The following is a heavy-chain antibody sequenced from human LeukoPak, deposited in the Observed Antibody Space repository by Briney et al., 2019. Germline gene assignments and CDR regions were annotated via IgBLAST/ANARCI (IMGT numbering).Heavy chain of an antibody. D-gene: IGHD2-2*01. V-gene: IGHV3-21*01. J-gene: IGHJ4*02. CDR2: ISSSSSYI. Sequence: GGSLRLSCAASGFTFSSYSMNWVRQAPGKGLEWVSSISSSSSYIYYADSVKGRFTISRDNAENSLYLQMNSLRAEDTAVYYWARAPQYQPFYFDYWGQGTLVTVSS. CDR1: GFTFSSYS. CDR3: ARAPQYQPFYFDY.